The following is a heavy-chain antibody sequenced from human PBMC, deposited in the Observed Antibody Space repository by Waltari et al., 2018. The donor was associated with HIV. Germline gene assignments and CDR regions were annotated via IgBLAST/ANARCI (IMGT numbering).Heavy chain of an antibody. D-gene: IGHD2-2*01. J-gene: IGHJ6*02. V-gene: IGHV4-30-4*01. CDR3: ARAGSVFGTSPYGMDV. Sequence: QVQLQESGPGLVKPSQNLSLPGTVSGGSLRRGAYYWSWIRQPPGKGLEWIGYIYDSGSTYYNPSRKSRVTISVHTSKNQFSLKLGSVIAADTALYYCARAGSVFGTSPYGMDVWGQGTTVTVSS. CDR2: IYDSGST. CDR1: GGSLRRGAYY.